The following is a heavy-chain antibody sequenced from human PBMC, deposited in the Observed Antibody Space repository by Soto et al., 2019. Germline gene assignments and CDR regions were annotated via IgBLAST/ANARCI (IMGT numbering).Heavy chain of an antibody. J-gene: IGHJ4*02. V-gene: IGHV3-33*01. CDR1: GFTFSSYG. CDR2: IWYDGSNK. Sequence: QVQLVESGGGVVQPGRSLRLSCAASGFTFSSYGMHWVRQAPGKGLEWVAVIWYDGSNKYYADSVKGRFTISRDNSKNTLYLQMNSLRAEDTAVYYCARAGYSTALDYWGQGTLVTVSS. CDR3: ARAGYSTALDY. D-gene: IGHD6-13*01.